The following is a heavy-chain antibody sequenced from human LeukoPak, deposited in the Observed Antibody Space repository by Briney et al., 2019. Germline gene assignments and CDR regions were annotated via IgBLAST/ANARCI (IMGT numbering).Heavy chain of an antibody. D-gene: IGHD5-18*01. CDR1: GFTFSSYA. V-gene: IGHV3-23*01. J-gene: IGHJ3*02. CDR3: AGVDAAMPDAFDI. Sequence: GRSLRLSCAASGFTFSSYAMRWVRQAPGKGLEWVSAISGSGGSTYYADSVKGRFTISRDNSKNTLYLQMNSLRADDTAVYYCAGVDAAMPDAFDIWGQGTTVTVSS. CDR2: ISGSGGST.